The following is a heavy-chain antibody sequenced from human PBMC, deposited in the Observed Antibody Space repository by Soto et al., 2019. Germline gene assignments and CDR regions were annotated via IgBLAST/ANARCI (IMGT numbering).Heavy chain of an antibody. D-gene: IGHD2-2*01. CDR2: IDYSGNT. Sequence: SVTLSLTCTASGGSISSYYWSWIRQPPGKGQEWIGYIDYSGNTDYNPSLKSRVTISADTSKNQVSLNLSSVTAADTAVYYCARLLGCSTTSCYSIWFDPWGQGTLVTVSS. CDR3: ARLLGCSTTSCYSIWFDP. CDR1: GGSISSYY. J-gene: IGHJ5*02. V-gene: IGHV4-59*08.